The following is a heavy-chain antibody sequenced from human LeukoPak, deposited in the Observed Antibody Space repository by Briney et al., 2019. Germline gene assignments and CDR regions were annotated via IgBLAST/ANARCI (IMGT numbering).Heavy chain of an antibody. CDR3: AKWSGTGINAYYMDV. J-gene: IGHJ6*03. CDR2: TWNDGNNK. CDR1: GFTLSNYG. D-gene: IGHD2-8*01. Sequence: PGGSLRLSCAASGFTLSNYGMHWVRQAPGKGLEWVALTWNDGNNKYYADSVKGRSTISKDNSKNKVDLQMNSLRAEDTAVYYCAKWSGTGINAYYMDVWGKGTTVTVSS. V-gene: IGHV3-33*06.